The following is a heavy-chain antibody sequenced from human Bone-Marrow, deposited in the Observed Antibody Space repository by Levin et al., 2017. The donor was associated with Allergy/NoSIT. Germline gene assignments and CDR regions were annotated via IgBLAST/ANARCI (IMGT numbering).Heavy chain of an antibody. J-gene: IGHJ4*02. CDR3: ARVGRSAYNPLEY. D-gene: IGHD3-3*01. CDR2: IYHSGST. CDR1: GDSISDYY. V-gene: IGHV4-59*01. Sequence: SETLSLTCTVSGDSISDYYWHWIRQPPGKGLEWIGYIYHSGSTTYNPSLKSRVTISVDTSRTHLFLNLSSVTAADTAVYYFARVGRSAYNPLEYWGQGILVTVSS.